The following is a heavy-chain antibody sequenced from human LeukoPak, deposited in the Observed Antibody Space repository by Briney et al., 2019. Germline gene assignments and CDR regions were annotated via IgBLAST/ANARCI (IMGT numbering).Heavy chain of an antibody. CDR2: INTIRGTT. V-gene: IGHV1-69*05. D-gene: IGHD1-26*01. CDR1: GGTFSTYA. J-gene: IGHJ6*03. CDR3: ARDQGGSHPPYYYYYMAV. Sequence: GASVKVSCTASGGTFSTYAVNWVRQAPGQGLEWIGGINTIRGTTNYAPKFQVRVTITTDSSTTTAYTELSGLRSDDTAVYYCARDQGGSHPPYYYYYMAVWGKGTTVTVSS.